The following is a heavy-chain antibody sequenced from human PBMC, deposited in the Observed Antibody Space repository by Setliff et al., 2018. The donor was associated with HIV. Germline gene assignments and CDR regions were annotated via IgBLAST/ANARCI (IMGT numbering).Heavy chain of an antibody. CDR2: INPNEIMA. D-gene: IGHD3-22*01. Sequence: ASVKVSCKTSGYIFTSQHLHWVRQAPGQGLEWMGFINPNEIMAHYAQKFQDRVTMTTDTSTSTAYMELRSLRSDDTAVYYCAKIAQPDYYDSSGYYPRGAFDIWGQGTMVTVSS. J-gene: IGHJ3*02. V-gene: IGHV1-46*01. CDR1: GYIFTSQH. CDR3: AKIAQPDYYDSSGYYPRGAFDI.